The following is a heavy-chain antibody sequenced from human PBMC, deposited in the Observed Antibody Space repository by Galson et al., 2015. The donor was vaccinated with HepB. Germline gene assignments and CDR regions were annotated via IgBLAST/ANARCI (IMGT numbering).Heavy chain of an antibody. CDR3: ARDPEMASRYRGEIQYYFDY. D-gene: IGHD5-24*01. CDR1: GFTFSSYA. Sequence: LRLSCAAPGFTFSSYAMHWVRQAPGKGLEWVAVISYDGSNKYYADSVKGRFTISRDNSKNTLYLQMNSLRAEDTAVYYCARDPEMASRYRGEIQYYFDYWGQGTLVTVSS. J-gene: IGHJ4*02. CDR2: ISYDGSNK. V-gene: IGHV3-30*04.